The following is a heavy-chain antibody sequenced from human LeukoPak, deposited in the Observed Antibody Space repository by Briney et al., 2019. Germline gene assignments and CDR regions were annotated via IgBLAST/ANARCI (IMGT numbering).Heavy chain of an antibody. V-gene: IGHV1-18*01. CDR1: GYIFRSYG. J-gene: IGHJ4*02. CDR3: AGGLSDDFWSFYQDY. D-gene: IGHD3-3*01. Sequence: ASVKVSCKASGYIFRSYGISWVRQAPGQGLEWMGWISAYNGKTNYAQKVQGRVTLTTDTSTSTAYMEMRGLISGDTAVYYCAGGLSDDFWSFYQDYWGQGTLLIVSP. CDR2: ISAYNGKT.